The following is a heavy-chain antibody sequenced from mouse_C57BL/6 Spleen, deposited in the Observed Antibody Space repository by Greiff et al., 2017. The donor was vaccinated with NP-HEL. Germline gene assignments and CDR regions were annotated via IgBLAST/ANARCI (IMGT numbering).Heavy chain of an antibody. CDR3: AKRWDRGEGLAY. J-gene: IGHJ3*01. D-gene: IGHD4-1*01. V-gene: IGHV2-9*01. CDR1: GFSLTSYG. CDR2: IWGGGST. Sequence: VQLVESGPGLVAPSQSLSITCTVSGFSLTSYGVDWVRQPPGKGLEWLGVIWGGGSTNYYSALMSRLSISKDNSKSQVFLKMNSLQTDDTAMYYCAKRWDRGEGLAYWGQGTLVTVSA.